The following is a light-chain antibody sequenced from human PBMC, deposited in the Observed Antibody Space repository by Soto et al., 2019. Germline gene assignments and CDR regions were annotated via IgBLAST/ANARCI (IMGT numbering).Light chain of an antibody. CDR3: QQYYSYPRT. CDR1: QGISSY. V-gene: IGKV1-8*01. Sequence: AILLTQSPSSFSLSTGERVTLTCRASQGISSYLAWYQQKPGQAPRLLIYAASTWESGVPSRFSGSGSGTDFTLTISCLQSEDFATYYCQQYYSYPRTFGQGTKVDIK. J-gene: IGKJ1*01. CDR2: AAS.